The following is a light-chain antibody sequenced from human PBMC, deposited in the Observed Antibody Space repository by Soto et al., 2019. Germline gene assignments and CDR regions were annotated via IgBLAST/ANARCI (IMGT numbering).Light chain of an antibody. J-gene: IGKJ4*01. Sequence: EIVLTQSPGTLSLSPGERVTVSCRASQSVSNSFLAWYQQKPGQAPRLLIYAASSRASGIPDRFSGHGSGTDFTLTISRMEPDDFAVYYCQQCGTSPSTFGGGTKVEIK. CDR3: QQCGTSPST. CDR2: AAS. V-gene: IGKV3-20*01. CDR1: QSVSNSF.